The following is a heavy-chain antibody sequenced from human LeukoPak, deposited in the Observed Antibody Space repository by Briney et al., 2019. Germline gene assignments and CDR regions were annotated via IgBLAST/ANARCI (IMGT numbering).Heavy chain of an antibody. D-gene: IGHD5-18*01. CDR2: INHSGST. CDR1: GGSFSGYY. J-gene: IGHJ5*02. V-gene: IGHV4-34*01. CDR3: ARGRIQLWSHLNRFDP. Sequence: SETLSLTCAVYGGSFSGYYWSWIRQPPGKGLEWIGEINHSGSTNYNPSLKSRVTISVDTSKNQFSLKLSSVTAADTAVYYCARGRIQLWSHLNRFDPWGQGTLVTVSS.